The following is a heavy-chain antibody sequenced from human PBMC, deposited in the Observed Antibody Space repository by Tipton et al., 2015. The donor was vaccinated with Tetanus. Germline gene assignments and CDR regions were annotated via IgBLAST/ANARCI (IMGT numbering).Heavy chain of an antibody. CDR2: IFHSGST. Sequence: LSLTCTVSGDSMTRYYWSWIRQPPGKGLEWISYIFHSGSTNYNPSLKSRVTISMDTSKNQIYLKLNSVTAADTAVYFCARRSYCTSTRCFDAFDLWGPGTRVTVSS. V-gene: IGHV4-59*01. J-gene: IGHJ3*01. CDR3: ARRSYCTSTRCFDAFDL. CDR1: GDSMTRYY. D-gene: IGHD2-8*01.